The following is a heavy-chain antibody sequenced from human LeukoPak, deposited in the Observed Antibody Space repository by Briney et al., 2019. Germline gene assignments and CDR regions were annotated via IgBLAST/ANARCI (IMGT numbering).Heavy chain of an antibody. Sequence: ASVKVSCKASGYTFTSYDIDWVRQATGQGLEWMGWMNPNSGNTGYAQKFQGRVTITRNTSISTAYMALSRLRSDDTAVYYCAVFPGIVGATPLRNDAFDIWGQGTMVTVSS. CDR2: MNPNSGNT. J-gene: IGHJ3*02. D-gene: IGHD1-26*01. V-gene: IGHV1-8*03. CDR1: GYTFTSYD. CDR3: AVFPGIVGATPLRNDAFDI.